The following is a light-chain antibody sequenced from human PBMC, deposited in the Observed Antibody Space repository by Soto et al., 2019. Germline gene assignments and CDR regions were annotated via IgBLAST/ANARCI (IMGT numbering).Light chain of an antibody. CDR2: GES. V-gene: IGKV3-15*01. CDR3: QQYNKWPPGLT. Sequence: EIVMTQSPATLSVSPGEGATLSCRASQSVSSNLGWYQHKPGPAPTLLIYGESTRATGARARFSGGGSGTEFTLTISSLQSEDFACYYCQQYNKWPPGLTFCGGTKVDIK. J-gene: IGKJ4*01. CDR1: QSVSSN.